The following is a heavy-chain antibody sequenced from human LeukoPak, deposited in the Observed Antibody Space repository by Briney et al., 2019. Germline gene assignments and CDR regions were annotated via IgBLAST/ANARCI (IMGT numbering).Heavy chain of an antibody. V-gene: IGHV4-34*01. CDR3: ARVIPMVRGVILGYFDY. J-gene: IGHJ4*02. CDR2: INHSGST. Sequence: SEALSLTCAVYGGSFSGYYWSWIRQPPGKGLEWIGEINHSGSTNYNPSLKSRVTISVDTSKNQFSLKLSSVTAADTAVYYCARVIPMVRGVILGYFDYWGQGTLVTISS. CDR1: GGSFSGYY. D-gene: IGHD3-10*01.